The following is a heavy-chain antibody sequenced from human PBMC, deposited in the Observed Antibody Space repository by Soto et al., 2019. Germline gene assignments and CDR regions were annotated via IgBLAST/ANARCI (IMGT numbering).Heavy chain of an antibody. V-gene: IGHV3-53*01. CDR3: ARHVWLES. CDR2: IHSDANT. CDR1: GFNVSSNS. J-gene: IGHJ5*01. Sequence: QAGGSLRLSCAASGFNVSSNSMNWVRRAPGKGLEWLSLIHSDANTKYADSVKGRFTVSRDSSENKFYLQMNSLRAEDTAVYYCARHVWLESWGQGTLVTVSS.